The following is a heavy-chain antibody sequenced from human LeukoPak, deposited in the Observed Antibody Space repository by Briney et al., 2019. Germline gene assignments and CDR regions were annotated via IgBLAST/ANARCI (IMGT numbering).Heavy chain of an antibody. CDR3: ARANTVWFGELLPNGGYYFDY. Sequence: PGGSLRLSCAASGFPVSSIYMSWARPATGRGLEWVSVIYSGGSKYYAHSVKGRFTISRDNSKNTLYLQMNSLRAEDTAVYYCARANTVWFGELLPNGGYYFDYWGQGTLVTVSS. V-gene: IGHV3-66*01. CDR2: IYSGGSK. J-gene: IGHJ4*02. CDR1: GFPVSSIY. D-gene: IGHD3-10*01.